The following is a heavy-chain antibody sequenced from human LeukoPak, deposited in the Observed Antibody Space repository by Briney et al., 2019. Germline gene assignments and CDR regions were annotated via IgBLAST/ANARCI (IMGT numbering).Heavy chain of an antibody. D-gene: IGHD7-27*01. J-gene: IGHJ4*02. Sequence: SETLSLTCTVSGGSISSGSFYWSWIRQPAGKGLEWIGRIYTSGSTNYNSSLKSRVTISVDTSRNQFSLKLSSVTAADTAVYYCARDPVTGEGRRFDYWGQGTLVTVSS. CDR2: IYTSGST. CDR3: ARDPVTGEGRRFDY. CDR1: GGSISSGSFY. V-gene: IGHV4-61*02.